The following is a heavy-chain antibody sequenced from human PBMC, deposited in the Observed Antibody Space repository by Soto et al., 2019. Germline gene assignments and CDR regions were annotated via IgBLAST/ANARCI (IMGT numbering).Heavy chain of an antibody. CDR3: ARGSLYGGRSRFDP. CDR2: ISSSSSTI. J-gene: IGHJ5*02. Sequence: GVTLRFAGSPYRFRFISYSLNWVRQAPGKGLEWVSYISSSSSTIYYADSVKGRFTISRDNAKNSLYLQMNSLRAEDTAVYYCARGSLYGGRSRFDP. D-gene: IGHD2-15*01. V-gene: IGHV3-48*01. CDR1: RFRFISYS.